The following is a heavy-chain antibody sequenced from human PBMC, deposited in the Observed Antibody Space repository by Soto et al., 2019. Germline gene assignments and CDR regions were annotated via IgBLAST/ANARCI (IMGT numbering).Heavy chain of an antibody. CDR3: ARERPDGCRLDP. Sequence: QVQLQESGPGLVKPSQTLSLTCTVSGGSISSGDYYWSWIRQPPGKGLEWIGYIYYSGSTYYNPSLKSRVTISVDTSKNQFSRKLNSVTAADTAVYYCARERPDGCRLDPWGQGTLVTVSS. V-gene: IGHV4-30-4*01. J-gene: IGHJ5*02. D-gene: IGHD6-19*01. CDR2: IYYSGST. CDR1: GGSISSGDYY.